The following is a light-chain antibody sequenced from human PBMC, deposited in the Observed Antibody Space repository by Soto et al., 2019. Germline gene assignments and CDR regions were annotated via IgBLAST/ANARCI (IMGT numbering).Light chain of an antibody. CDR1: SSDVGGYNY. V-gene: IGLV2-14*01. CDR2: DVS. Sequence: QCALTQPASVSGSPGQSITISCTGTSSDVGGYNYVSWYQQHPGKAPKLMIYDVSNRPSGVSNRFSGSKSGNTASLTISGLQAEDEADYYCSSYTSSSTPYVLGTGTKLTVL. J-gene: IGLJ1*01. CDR3: SSYTSSSTPYV.